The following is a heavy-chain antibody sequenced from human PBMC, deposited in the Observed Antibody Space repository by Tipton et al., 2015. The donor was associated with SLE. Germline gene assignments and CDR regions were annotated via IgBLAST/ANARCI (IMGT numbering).Heavy chain of an antibody. CDR3: ARATVTSSGGYYGMDV. Sequence: TLSLTCSVSGGSISSNNWIWIRQPPGKGLEWIGYISDGGGTNYNPSLQSRVTISTHTSKNQLSLKLSSVTPADTAVYYCARATVTSSGGYYGMDVWGQGTTVTVSS. CDR1: GGSISSNN. J-gene: IGHJ6*02. CDR2: ISDGGGT. V-gene: IGHV4-59*01. D-gene: IGHD4-11*01.